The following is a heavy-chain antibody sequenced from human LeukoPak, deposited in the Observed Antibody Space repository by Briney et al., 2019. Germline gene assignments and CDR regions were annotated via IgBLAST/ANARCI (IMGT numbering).Heavy chain of an antibody. J-gene: IGHJ5*02. Sequence: GASVKVSCKASGYTFTGYYMHWVRQATGQGLEWMGWMNPNSGNTGYAQKFQGRVTMTRNTSISTAYMELSSLRSEDTAVYYCARGRGIPKLGYCTNGVCQHGFDPWGQGTLVTVSS. D-gene: IGHD2-8*01. CDR1: GYTFTGYY. V-gene: IGHV1-8*02. CDR3: ARGRGIPKLGYCTNGVCQHGFDP. CDR2: MNPNSGNT.